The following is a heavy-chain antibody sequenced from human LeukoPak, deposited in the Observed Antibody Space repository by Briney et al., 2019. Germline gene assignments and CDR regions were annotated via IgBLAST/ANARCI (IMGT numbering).Heavy chain of an antibody. CDR1: GGSISSYY. J-gene: IGHJ4*02. V-gene: IGHV4-59*08. CDR3: ARGLSIVELDY. D-gene: IGHD3-22*01. Sequence: SETLSLTCTVSGGSISSYYWSWIRQPPGKGLEWIGYIYYSGSTNYNPSLKSRVTILVDTSKNQFSLKLSSVTAADTAVYYCARGLSIVELDYWGQGTLVTVSS. CDR2: IYYSGST.